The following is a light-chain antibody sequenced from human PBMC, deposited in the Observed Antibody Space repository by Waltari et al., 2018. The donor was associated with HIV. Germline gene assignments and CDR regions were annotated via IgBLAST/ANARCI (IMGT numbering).Light chain of an antibody. Sequence: EIVLTQSPGTLSLSPGVRATLSCRAIQSVSSSYLAWYQQKPGQTPRLLIYGASSRAAGIPDRFSGSGSGTDFTLTISRLEPEDFAVYYCQQYGSSLPLTFGGGTKVEIK. V-gene: IGKV3-20*01. J-gene: IGKJ4*01. CDR1: QSVSSSY. CDR3: QQYGSSLPLT. CDR2: GAS.